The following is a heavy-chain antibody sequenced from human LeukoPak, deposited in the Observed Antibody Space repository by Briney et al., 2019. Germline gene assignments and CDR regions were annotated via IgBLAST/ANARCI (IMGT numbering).Heavy chain of an antibody. CDR1: GGTFSSYA. D-gene: IGHD3-22*01. CDR3: AREWYYDSPPPYAFDI. J-gene: IGHJ3*02. Sequence: ASVKVSCKASGGTFSSYAISWVRQAPGQGLEWMGGIIPIFGTANYAQKFQGRVTITADESTSTAYMELSSLRSEDTAVYYCAREWYYDSPPPYAFDIWGQGTMVTVSS. CDR2: IIPIFGTA. V-gene: IGHV1-69*01.